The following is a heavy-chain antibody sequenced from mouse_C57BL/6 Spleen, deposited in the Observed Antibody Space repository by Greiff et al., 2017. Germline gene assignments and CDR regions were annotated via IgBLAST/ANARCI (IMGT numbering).Heavy chain of an antibody. CDR3: ARSYDGYLAY. CDR1: GYTFTSYG. Sequence: VQLQQSGAELARPGASVKLSCKASGYTFTSYGISWVKQRTGQGLEWIGEIYPRSGNTYYNEKFKGKATLTADKSSSTAYMELRSLTSEDSAVYFWARSYDGYLAYWGQGTLVTVAA. V-gene: IGHV1-81*01. CDR2: IYPRSGNT. J-gene: IGHJ3*01. D-gene: IGHD2-3*01.